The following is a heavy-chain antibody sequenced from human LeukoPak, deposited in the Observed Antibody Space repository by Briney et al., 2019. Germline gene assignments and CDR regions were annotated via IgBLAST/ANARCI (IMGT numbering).Heavy chain of an antibody. CDR1: GGSISSSSYY. D-gene: IGHD3-22*01. V-gene: IGHV4-39*01. CDR2: IYYSGST. Sequence: SETLSLTCTVSGGSISSSSYYWGWIRQPPGKGLEWIGSIYYSGSTYYNPSLKSRVTISVDTSKNQFSLKLSSVTAADTAVYYCVTYYYGSSAPKRNYWGQGILVTVSS. CDR3: VTYYYGSSAPKRNY. J-gene: IGHJ4*02.